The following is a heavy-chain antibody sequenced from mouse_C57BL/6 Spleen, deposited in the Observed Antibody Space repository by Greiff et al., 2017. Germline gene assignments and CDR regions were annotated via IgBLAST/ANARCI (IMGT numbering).Heavy chain of an antibody. CDR2: INPSSGYT. CDR1: GYTFTSYT. J-gene: IGHJ2*01. V-gene: IGHV1-4*01. CDR3: ARGVTTFYCDY. Sequence: VQLQQSGAELARPGASVKMSCKASGYTFTSYTMHWVKQRPGQGLEWIGYINPSSGYTKYNQKFKDKATLTADKSSSTAYMQLSSLTSDDSAVYYCARGVTTFYCDYWGQGTTLTVSS. D-gene: IGHD2-2*01.